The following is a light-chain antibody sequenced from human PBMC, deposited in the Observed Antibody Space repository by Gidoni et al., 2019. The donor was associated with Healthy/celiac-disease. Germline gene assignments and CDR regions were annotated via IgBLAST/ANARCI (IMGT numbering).Light chain of an antibody. CDR3: QTWGTGIQV. CDR2: LNSDGRH. J-gene: IGLJ3*02. V-gene: IGLV4-69*01. CDR1: SGHSSYA. Sequence: QLVLTQSPSASASLGASVKLTCTLSSGHSSYAIAWHQQQPEKGTRYLMKLNSDGRHSKGDGIPDRFSGSSSGTERYLTISSLQSEDEADYYCQTWGTGIQVFGGGTKLTVL.